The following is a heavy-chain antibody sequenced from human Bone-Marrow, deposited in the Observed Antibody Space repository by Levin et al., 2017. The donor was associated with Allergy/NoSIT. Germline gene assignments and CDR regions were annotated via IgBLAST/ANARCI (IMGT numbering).Heavy chain of an antibody. CDR2: IKSKTDGGTT. V-gene: IGHV3-15*01. D-gene: IGHD5-12*01. CDR1: GFTFSNAW. CDR3: TTYSGYDLDGCFDY. Sequence: LSLTCAASGFTFSNAWMSWVRQAPGKGLEWVGRIKSKTDGGTTDYAAPVKGRFTISRDDSKNTLYLQMNSLKTEDTAVYYCTTYSGYDLDGCFDYWGQGTLVTVSS. J-gene: IGHJ4*02.